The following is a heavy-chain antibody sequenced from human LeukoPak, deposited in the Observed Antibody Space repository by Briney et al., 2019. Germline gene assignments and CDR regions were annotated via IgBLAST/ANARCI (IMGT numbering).Heavy chain of an antibody. CDR2: IKNDGAVK. J-gene: IGHJ4*02. Sequence: AGGSLRLSCAASGFTFSYNWMTWVRQAPGKGLEWVANIKNDGAVKNYVDSVKGRFTISRDNAKNSLYLQMNSLRAEDTAVYYCAKDSYSKGDFWGQGVLVTVSS. D-gene: IGHD6-13*01. CDR3: AKDSYSKGDF. V-gene: IGHV3-7*01. CDR1: GFTFSYNW.